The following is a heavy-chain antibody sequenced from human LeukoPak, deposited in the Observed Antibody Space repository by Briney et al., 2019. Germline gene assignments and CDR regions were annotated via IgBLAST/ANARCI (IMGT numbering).Heavy chain of an antibody. J-gene: IGHJ6*04. CDR1: GGSFSGYY. Sequence: SETLSLTCAVYGGSFSGYYWSWIRQPPGKGLEWIGEINHSGSTNYNPSLESRVTISVDTSKNQFSLKLSSVTAADTAVYYCAKTPGSIWGKGTTVTVSS. CDR3: AKTPGSI. CDR2: INHSGST. V-gene: IGHV4-34*01.